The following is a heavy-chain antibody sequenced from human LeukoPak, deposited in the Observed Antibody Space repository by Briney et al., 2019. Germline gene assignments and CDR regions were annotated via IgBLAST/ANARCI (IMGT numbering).Heavy chain of an antibody. CDR2: ISYDGSNK. CDR3: ARTMIVVVFDY. CDR1: GFTFSSYA. J-gene: IGHJ4*02. D-gene: IGHD3-22*01. V-gene: IGHV3-30*01. Sequence: PGGSLRLSCAASGFTFSSYAMHWVRQAPGKGLEWVAVISYDGSNKYYADSVKGRFTISRDNAKNTLHLQMNSLRAEDTAVYYCARTMIVVVFDYWGQGTLVTVSS.